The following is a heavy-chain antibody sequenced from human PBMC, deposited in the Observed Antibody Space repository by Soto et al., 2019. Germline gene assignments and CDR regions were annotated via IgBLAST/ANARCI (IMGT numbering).Heavy chain of an antibody. D-gene: IGHD5-18*01. J-gene: IGHJ4*02. CDR2: VYYTGNT. V-gene: IGHV4-59*01. Sequence: SETLSLTCTVSGGSISTSSWNWIRQAPGKGLEWIGCVYYTGNTNYNPSLKSRVTISVDTSKNQFSLRLSSVTAADTAVYYCARVLMDTAMVEGYYFDYWGQGTLVTVSS. CDR1: GGSISTSS. CDR3: ARVLMDTAMVEGYYFDY.